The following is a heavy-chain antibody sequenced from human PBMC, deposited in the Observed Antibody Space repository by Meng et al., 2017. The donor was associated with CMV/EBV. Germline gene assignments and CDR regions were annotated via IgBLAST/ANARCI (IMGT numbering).Heavy chain of an antibody. Sequence: ASVKVSCKASGYTFTSYDISWVRQAPGQGLEWMGWISAYNGNTNYAQKLQGRVTMTTDTSTSTAYMELRSLRSDDTAVYYCARDLAAAATGYFQHWGQGTLVTVSS. CDR3: ARDLAAAATGYFQH. D-gene: IGHD6-13*01. CDR1: GYTFTSYD. CDR2: ISAYNGNT. V-gene: IGHV1-18*01. J-gene: IGHJ1*01.